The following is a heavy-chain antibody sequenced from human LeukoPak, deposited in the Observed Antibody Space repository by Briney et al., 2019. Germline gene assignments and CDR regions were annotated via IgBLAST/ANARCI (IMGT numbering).Heavy chain of an antibody. V-gene: IGHV1-69*13. CDR3: ARDRHPRDPKGAYYDSSGYYYFDY. J-gene: IGHJ4*02. Sequence: ASVKVSCKASGGTFSSCAISWVRQAPGQGLEWMGGIIPIFGTANYAQKFQGRVTITADESTSTAYMELSSLRSEDTAVYYCARDRHPRDPKGAYYDSSGYYYFDYWGQGTLVTVSS. D-gene: IGHD3-22*01. CDR1: GGTFSSCA. CDR2: IIPIFGTA.